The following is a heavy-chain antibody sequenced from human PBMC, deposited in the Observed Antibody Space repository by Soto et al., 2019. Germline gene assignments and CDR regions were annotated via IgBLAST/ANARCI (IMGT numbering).Heavy chain of an antibody. CDR2: ISGSGGST. V-gene: IGHV3-23*01. J-gene: IGHJ4*02. D-gene: IGHD3-22*01. Sequence: EVQLLESGGGLVQPGGSLRLSCAASGFTFSSYAMSWVRQAPGKGLEWVSAISGSGGSTYYADSVKGRFTISRDNSKNTLYLQMNNLRAEDTAVYYCAKDLEDSSGYYLYWGQGTLVTVSS. CDR1: GFTFSSYA. CDR3: AKDLEDSSGYYLY.